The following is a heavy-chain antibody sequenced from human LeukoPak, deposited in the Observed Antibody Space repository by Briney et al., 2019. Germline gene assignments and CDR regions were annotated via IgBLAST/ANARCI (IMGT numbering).Heavy chain of an antibody. D-gene: IGHD3-22*01. CDR2: IYHSGST. CDR3: ARMDYDSSGYYYTGDY. Sequence: PSETLSLTCTVSGYSISRGYSWGWIRQPPGKGLEWIGNIYHSGSTNYSPSLKSRVTISVDTSKNQFSLKLSSVTAADTAVYYCARMDYDSSGYYYTGDYWGQGTLVTVSS. CDR1: GYSISRGYS. V-gene: IGHV4-38-2*02. J-gene: IGHJ4*02.